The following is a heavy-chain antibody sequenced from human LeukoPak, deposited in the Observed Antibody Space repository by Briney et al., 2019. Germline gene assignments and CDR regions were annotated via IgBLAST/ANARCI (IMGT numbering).Heavy chain of an antibody. Sequence: ASVKVSCKASGYTFTSYGISWVRQAPGQGLEWMGWISAYNGNTNYAQKLQGRVTMTTDTSTSTAYMELRSLRSDDTAVYYCARLVFMGSPNKEADYWGQGTLVTVSS. J-gene: IGHJ4*02. CDR1: GYTFTSYG. CDR2: ISAYNGNT. D-gene: IGHD3-10*01. CDR3: ARLVFMGSPNKEADY. V-gene: IGHV1-18*01.